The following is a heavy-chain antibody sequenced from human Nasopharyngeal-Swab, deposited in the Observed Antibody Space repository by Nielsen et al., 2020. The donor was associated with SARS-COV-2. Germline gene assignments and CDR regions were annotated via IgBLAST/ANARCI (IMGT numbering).Heavy chain of an antibody. J-gene: IGHJ3*02. CDR3: ASHYDISFGMAFDI. V-gene: IGHV4-34*01. Sequence: GSLRLSCAVYGGSFSGYYWSWIRQPPGKGLEWIGEINHSGSTNYNPSLKSRVTISVDTSKNQFSLKLSSVTAADTAVYYCASHYDISFGMAFDIWGQGTMVTVSS. D-gene: IGHD3-9*01. CDR1: GGSFSGYY. CDR2: INHSGST.